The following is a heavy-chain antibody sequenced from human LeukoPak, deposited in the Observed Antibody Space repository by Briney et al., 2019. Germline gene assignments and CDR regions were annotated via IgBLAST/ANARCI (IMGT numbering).Heavy chain of an antibody. J-gene: IGHJ3*02. Sequence: ASVKVSCKVSGYTFTDYYMHWVQQAPGKGLEWMGLVDPEDGETIYAEKFQGRVTITADTSTDTAYMELSSLRSEDTAVYYCARLITGTTTAFDIWGQGTMVTVSS. CDR3: ARLITGTTTAFDI. CDR2: VDPEDGET. V-gene: IGHV1-69-2*01. D-gene: IGHD1-7*01. CDR1: GYTFTDYY.